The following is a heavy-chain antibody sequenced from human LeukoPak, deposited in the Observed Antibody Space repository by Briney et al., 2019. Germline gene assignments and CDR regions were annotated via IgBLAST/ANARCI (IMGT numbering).Heavy chain of an antibody. V-gene: IGHV1-46*01. CDR3: ARGQYYYDSSGYYWFDP. J-gene: IGHJ5*02. CDR1: GYTFTSYY. CDR2: INPSGGST. Sequence: ASVKVSFKASGYTFTSYYVHWVRQAPGQGLEGMGIINPSGGSTSYAQKFQGRVTMTRDTSTSTVYMELSSLRSEDTAVYYCARGQYYYDSSGYYWFDPWGQGTLVTVSS. D-gene: IGHD3-22*01.